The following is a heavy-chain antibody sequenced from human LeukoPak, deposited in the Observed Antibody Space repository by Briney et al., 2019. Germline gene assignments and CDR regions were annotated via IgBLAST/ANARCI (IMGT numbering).Heavy chain of an antibody. Sequence: GGSLRLSCAASGFTFDDYAMHWVRQAPGKGLEWVSGISWNSGSIGYADSVKGRFTISRDNAKNSLYLQMNSLGPEDTAVYYCARDPYSGNYGNYYYYYMDVWGKGTTVTISS. J-gene: IGHJ6*03. CDR1: GFTFDDYA. D-gene: IGHD1-26*01. CDR2: ISWNSGSI. CDR3: ARDPYSGNYGNYYYYYMDV. V-gene: IGHV3-9*01.